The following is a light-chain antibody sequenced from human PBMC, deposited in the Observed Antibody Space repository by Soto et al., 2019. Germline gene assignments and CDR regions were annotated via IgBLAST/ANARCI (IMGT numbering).Light chain of an antibody. J-gene: IGLJ1*01. Sequence: QSVLTQPASVSGAPGQSVTISCTGSSSNIGAGYDVHWYQQRPGAAPRLLIFANTDRPSGVPDRFSASKSYTSASLTIAGLQAEDEADYYCQSYDTSLSGSGVFGTGTKVTVL. V-gene: IGLV1-40*01. CDR3: QSYDTSLSGSGV. CDR1: SSNIGAGYD. CDR2: ANT.